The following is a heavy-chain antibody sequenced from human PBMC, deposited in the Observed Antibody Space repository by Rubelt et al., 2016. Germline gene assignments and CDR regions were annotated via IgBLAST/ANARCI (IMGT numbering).Heavy chain of an antibody. CDR1: GGSISSYY. V-gene: IGHV4-59*01. CDR2: IYYSGST. J-gene: IGHJ4*02. D-gene: IGHD2-2*02. Sequence: QVQLQESGPGLVKPSETLSLTCTVSGGSISSYYWSWIRQPPGKGLEWIGNIYYSGSTNYNPSLKSRVTISVDTSKNQCALKLTSVTAADTAVYYCARVTQCSSSSCYRGFDYWGQGTLVTVSS. CDR3: ARVTQCSSSSCYRGFDY.